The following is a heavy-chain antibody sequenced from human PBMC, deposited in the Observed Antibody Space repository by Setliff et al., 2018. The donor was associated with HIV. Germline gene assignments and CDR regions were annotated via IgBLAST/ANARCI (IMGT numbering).Heavy chain of an antibody. CDR1: GYSSTSYG. CDR3: ARRAAGGSSPNDYMDV. V-gene: IGHV1-18*01. J-gene: IGHJ6*03. D-gene: IGHD6-6*01. Sequence: ASVKVSCKASGYSSTSYGIAWVRQAPGQGLEWMGWISVYNGDTKYAQKLQDRVTMTIDTATRTAYMEVRSLRSDDTAVYYCARRAAGGSSPNDYMDVWGKGTTVTVSS. CDR2: ISVYNGDT.